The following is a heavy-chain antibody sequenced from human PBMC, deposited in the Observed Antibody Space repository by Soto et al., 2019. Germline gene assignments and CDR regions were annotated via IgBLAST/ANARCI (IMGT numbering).Heavy chain of an antibody. Sequence: QVKLVQSGTEVKQPGASMKVSCKASGYSFATSGISWVRQAPGQGLERMGWISAYNGNTNYDQKLQDRVTMTTDTPTSTAYLELRNLRSDDTAVYYCARAGQYYDSSGYANWGQGTLVTVSS. J-gene: IGHJ4*02. D-gene: IGHD3-22*01. V-gene: IGHV1-18*01. CDR1: GYSFATSG. CDR3: ARAGQYYDSSGYAN. CDR2: ISAYNGNT.